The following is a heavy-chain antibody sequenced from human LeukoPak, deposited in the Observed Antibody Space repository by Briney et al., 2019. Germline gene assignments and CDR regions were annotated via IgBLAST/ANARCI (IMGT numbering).Heavy chain of an antibody. D-gene: IGHD2-2*01. Sequence: GGSLRLSCAASGFTFSSYAMSWVRQAPGKGLEWVSAISGSGGSTYYADSVKGRFTISRDNSKNTLYLQMNSLRAEDTAVYYCARDYTVVPAAGGYYYYGMDVWGQGTTVTVSS. CDR1: GFTFSSYA. CDR3: ARDYTVVPAAGGYYYYGMDV. CDR2: ISGSGGST. J-gene: IGHJ6*02. V-gene: IGHV3-23*01.